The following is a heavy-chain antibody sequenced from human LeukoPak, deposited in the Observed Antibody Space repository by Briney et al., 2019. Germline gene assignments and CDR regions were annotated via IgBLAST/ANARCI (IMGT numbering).Heavy chain of an antibody. V-gene: IGHV3-48*04. Sequence: GGSLRLSCAASGFIFTSYSMNWVRQAPGKGLEWVSYISSSGSTIYYADSVKGRFTISRDNAKNSLYLQMNSLRAEDTAVYYCARDASYGASDYWGQGTLVTVSS. D-gene: IGHD4-17*01. CDR2: ISSSGSTI. J-gene: IGHJ4*02. CDR3: ARDASYGASDY. CDR1: GFIFTSYS.